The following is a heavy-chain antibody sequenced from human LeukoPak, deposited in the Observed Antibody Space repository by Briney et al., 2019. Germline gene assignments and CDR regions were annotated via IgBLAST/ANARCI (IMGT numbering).Heavy chain of an antibody. J-gene: IGHJ6*03. CDR3: ARDTTVVTSGYYYYYMDV. CDR2: ISSSSSYI. V-gene: IGHV3-21*01. D-gene: IGHD4-23*01. Sequence: GGSLSLSCAASGFSFSSYSMNWVRQAPGKGLEWVSSISSSSSYIYYADSVKGRFTISRDNAKNSLYLQMNSLRAEDTAVYYCARDTTVVTSGYYYYYMDVWGKGTTVTVSS. CDR1: GFSFSSYS.